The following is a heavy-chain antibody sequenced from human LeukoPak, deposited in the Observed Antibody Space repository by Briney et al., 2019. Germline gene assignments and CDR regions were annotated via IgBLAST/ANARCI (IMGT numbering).Heavy chain of an antibody. V-gene: IGHV3-21*01. D-gene: IGHD3-10*01. CDR2: ISSSSSYI. Sequence: WGSLRLSCAASGFTFNTYWMHWVRQAPGKGLEWVSSISSSSSYIYYADSVKGRFTISRDNAKNSLYLQMNSLRAEDTAVYYCAPHGALMVRGGIIGYWGQGTLVTVSS. J-gene: IGHJ4*02. CDR3: APHGALMVRGGIIGY. CDR1: GFTFNTYW.